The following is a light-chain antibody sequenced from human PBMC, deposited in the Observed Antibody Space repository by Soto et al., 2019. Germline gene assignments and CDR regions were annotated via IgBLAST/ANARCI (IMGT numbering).Light chain of an antibody. J-gene: IGKJ1*01. V-gene: IGKV3D-15*01. CDR2: GAS. CDR1: QSVSNK. CDR3: QHYNNWPQT. Sequence: SVMTQSRATLSVSPGERATLSCWASQSVSNKLAWYQQKPGQAPRLLIYGASTRATGIPARFSGSGSGTEFTLTISGLQSEDFALYSCQHYNNWPQTFGQGTKVDIK.